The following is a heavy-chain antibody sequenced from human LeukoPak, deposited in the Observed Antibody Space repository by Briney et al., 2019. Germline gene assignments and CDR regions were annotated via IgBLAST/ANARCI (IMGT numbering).Heavy chain of an antibody. CDR2: INHSGST. CDR3: ARLVDGDYVPVWFDP. V-gene: IGHV4-34*01. CDR1: GGSFSGYY. J-gene: IGHJ5*02. Sequence: SETLSLTCAVYGGSFSGYYWSWIRQPPGKGLEWIGEINHSGSTNYNPSLKSRVTISVDTSKNQFSLKLSSVTAADTAVYYCARLVDGDYVPVWFDPWGQGTLVTVSS. D-gene: IGHD4-17*01.